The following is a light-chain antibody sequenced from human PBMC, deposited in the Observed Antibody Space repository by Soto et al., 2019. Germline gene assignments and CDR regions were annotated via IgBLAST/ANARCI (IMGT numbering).Light chain of an antibody. Sequence: DVQMTQSPSTLSASVGDRVTITCRASQSISTWLAWYQQKPGKAPKLLIYDASNLESGVPSRFSGSGSGTEFTLTISSLQPDDFATYYCQQYTSYSTFGQGTKVDIK. CDR3: QQYTSYST. V-gene: IGKV1-5*01. CDR2: DAS. J-gene: IGKJ1*01. CDR1: QSISTW.